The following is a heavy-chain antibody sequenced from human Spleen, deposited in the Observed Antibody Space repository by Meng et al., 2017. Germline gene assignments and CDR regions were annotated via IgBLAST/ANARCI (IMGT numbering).Heavy chain of an antibody. D-gene: IGHD6-13*01. CDR2: INPKSGDT. CDR1: GYTFPDYW. J-gene: IGHJ4*02. V-gene: IGHV1-2*06. CDR3: ARDEDISAAGKLFGDY. Sequence: AQLGSSGAEVKKPGASVKGSCKASGYTFPDYWLHWVRRAPGQGLEWMGRINPKSGDTHYAQRFQGRVTMTGDTSISTAYMELSGLRSDDTAMYYCARDEDISAAGKLFGDYWGQGTLVTVSS.